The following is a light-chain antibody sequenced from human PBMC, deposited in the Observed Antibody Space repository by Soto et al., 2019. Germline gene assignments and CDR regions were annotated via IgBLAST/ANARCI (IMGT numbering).Light chain of an antibody. J-gene: IGLJ2*01. V-gene: IGLV2-14*01. CDR2: DVN. CDR1: SSDIGGYNY. Sequence: QSALTQPASVSGSPGQSIAISCTGTSSDIGGYNYVSWYQQHPDKAPKLLIYDVNGRPSGVSDRFSGFKSGNTASLTISGLQAEDEADYYCSSSTSSSTYVVFGGGTKLTVL. CDR3: SSSTSSSTYVV.